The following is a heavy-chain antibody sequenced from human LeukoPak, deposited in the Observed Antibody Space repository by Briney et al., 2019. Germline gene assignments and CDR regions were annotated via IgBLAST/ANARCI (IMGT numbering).Heavy chain of an antibody. Sequence: ASVKVSCKASGYTFTTYGISWVRQAPGQGLEWMGWSSPYNGNTNHAQQLRGRVTMTTDTSTSTAYMELRSLRSDDTAVYYCARGGTSGWRTPNDDYWGQGTLVTVSS. CDR1: GYTFTTYG. CDR2: SSPYNGNT. CDR3: ARGGTSGWRTPNDDY. V-gene: IGHV1-18*01. J-gene: IGHJ4*02. D-gene: IGHD6-19*01.